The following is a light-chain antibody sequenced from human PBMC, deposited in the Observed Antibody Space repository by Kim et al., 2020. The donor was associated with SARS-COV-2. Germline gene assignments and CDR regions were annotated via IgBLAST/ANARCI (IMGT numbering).Light chain of an antibody. V-gene: IGKV1-33*01. CDR3: QQYDNLPPKVT. CDR1: QDISNY. CDR2: DAS. Sequence: DIQMTQSPSSLSASVGDRVTITCQASQDISNYLNWYQQKPVKAPKLLIYDASNLETGVPSRFSGSGSGTDFTFTISSLQPEDIATYYCQQYDNLPPKVTFGQGTRLEIK. J-gene: IGKJ5*01.